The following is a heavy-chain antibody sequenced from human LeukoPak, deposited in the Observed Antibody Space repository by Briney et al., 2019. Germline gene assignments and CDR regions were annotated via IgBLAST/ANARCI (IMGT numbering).Heavy chain of an antibody. D-gene: IGHD4-11*01. CDR2: IYYSGST. CDR3: ASPSSYSWYFDL. Sequence: PSETLSLTCTVSGGSISSSSYYWGWIRQPPGKGLEWIGSIYYSGSTYYNPSLKSRVTISVDTSKNQFSLKLSSVTAADTAVYYCASPSSYSWYFDLWGRGTLVTVSS. CDR1: GGSISSSSYY. V-gene: IGHV4-39*07. J-gene: IGHJ2*01.